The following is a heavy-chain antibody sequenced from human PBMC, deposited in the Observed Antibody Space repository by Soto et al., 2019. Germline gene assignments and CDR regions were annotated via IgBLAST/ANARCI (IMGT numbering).Heavy chain of an antibody. CDR2: ISGSGDST. V-gene: IGHV3-23*01. J-gene: IGHJ4*02. D-gene: IGHD6-19*01. CDR1: GFTFSSYA. CDR3: ASRSSGWYFDY. Sequence: EVQLLESGGGLVQPGGSLRLSCAASGFTFSSYAMNWVRQAPGKGLEWVSVISGSGDSTYYADSVKGRFSISRDNSKNTLYLQMNSLRAEDTVVYYCASRSSGWYFDYWGQGTLVTVSS.